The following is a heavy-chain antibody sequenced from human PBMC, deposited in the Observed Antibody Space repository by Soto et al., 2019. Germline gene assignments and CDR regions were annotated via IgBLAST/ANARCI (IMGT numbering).Heavy chain of an antibody. CDR3: ARVHPPGIAAPLYFXY. V-gene: IGHV3-21*01. D-gene: IGHD6-13*01. J-gene: IGHJ4*02. Sequence: PGGSLRLSCAASGFTFISDSMNWVRQAPGKGLEWVSSISSSSSYIYYADSVKGRFTISRDNAKNSLYLQMNSLRAEDTAVYYCARVHPPGIAAPLYFXYWGQGTLVXVSS. CDR2: ISSSSSYI. CDR1: GFTFISDS.